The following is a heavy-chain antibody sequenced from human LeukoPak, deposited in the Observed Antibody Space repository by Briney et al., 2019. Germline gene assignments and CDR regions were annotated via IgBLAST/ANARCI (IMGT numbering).Heavy chain of an antibody. CDR3: AKTPTRGYSGYDYFDY. CDR1: GFTFSSYA. V-gene: IGHV3-23*01. CDR2: ISGSGGST. Sequence: GGSLRLSCAASGFTFSSYAMSWVRQAPGKGLEWVSAISGSGGSTYYADSVKGRFTISRDNSKNTLYPQMNSLRAEDTAVYYCAKTPTRGYSGYDYFDYWGQGTLVTVSS. D-gene: IGHD5-12*01. J-gene: IGHJ4*02.